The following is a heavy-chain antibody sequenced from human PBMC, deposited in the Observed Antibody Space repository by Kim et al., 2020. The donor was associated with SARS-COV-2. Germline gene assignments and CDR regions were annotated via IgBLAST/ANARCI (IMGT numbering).Heavy chain of an antibody. CDR3: ARDCEALLWFGETYYGMDV. CDR2: ISYDGSNK. V-gene: IGHV3-30*04. CDR1: GFTFSSYA. Sequence: GGSLRLSCAASGFTFSSYAMHWVRQAPGKGLEWVAVISYDGSNKYYADSVKGRFTISRDNSKNTLYLQMNSLRAEDTAVYYCARDCEALLWFGETYYGMDVWGQGTTVTVSS. D-gene: IGHD3-10*01. J-gene: IGHJ6*02.